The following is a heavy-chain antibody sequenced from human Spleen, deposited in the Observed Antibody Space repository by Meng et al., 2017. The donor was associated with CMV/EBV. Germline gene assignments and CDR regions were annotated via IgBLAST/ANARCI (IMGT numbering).Heavy chain of an antibody. CDR2: TSPDGNSI. V-gene: IGHV3-74*01. J-gene: IGHJ4*02. Sequence: GESLKISCAASGFTFSGYWMHWVRQTPGKGLVWVSRTSPDGNSISYADSVKGRFTISRDNAKNSLCLQMNSLRAEDTAVYYCATGAVDYYDSSGFYFDYWGQGTLVTVSS. CDR3: ATGAVDYYDSSGFYFDY. CDR1: GFTFSGYW. D-gene: IGHD3-22*01.